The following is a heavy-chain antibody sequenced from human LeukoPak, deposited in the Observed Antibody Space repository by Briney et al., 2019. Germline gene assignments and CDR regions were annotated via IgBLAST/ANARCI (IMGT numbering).Heavy chain of an antibody. J-gene: IGHJ4*02. V-gene: IGHV1-2*02. CDR1: GYTFTGYY. D-gene: IGHD5-18*01. Sequence: GASVKVSCKASGYTFTGYYMHWVRQAPGQGLEWMGWINPNSGGTNYAQKFQGRVTMTRDTSISTAYMELSRLRSDDAAVYYCARDRGYSYGLRYWGQGTLVTVSS. CDR3: ARDRGYSYGLRY. CDR2: INPNSGGT.